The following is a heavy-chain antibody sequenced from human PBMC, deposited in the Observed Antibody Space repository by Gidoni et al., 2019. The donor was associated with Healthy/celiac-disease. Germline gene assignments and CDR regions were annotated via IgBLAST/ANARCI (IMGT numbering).Heavy chain of an antibody. CDR1: GFTFSSYG. V-gene: IGHV3-33*01. D-gene: IGHD5-12*01. CDR2: IWYDGSNK. Sequence: QVQLVESGGGVVQPGRSLRLSCAASGFTFSSYGMHGVRQAPGKGLEWVAVIWYDGSNKYYADSVKGRFTISRDNSKNTLYLQMNSLRAEDTAVYYCAREDSGYDGFDYWGQGTLVTVSS. J-gene: IGHJ4*02. CDR3: AREDSGYDGFDY.